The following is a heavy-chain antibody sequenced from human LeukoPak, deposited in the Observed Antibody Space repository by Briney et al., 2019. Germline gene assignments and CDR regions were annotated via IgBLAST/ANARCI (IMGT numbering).Heavy chain of an antibody. CDR3: ARLSQTPDYYSNGGYYYLGY. V-gene: IGHV1-8*01. D-gene: IGHD3-22*01. CDR2: MNPNTGRT. Sequence: ASVKVSCTASRYTFTSYDINWVREAAGQRLEWMGWMNPNTGRTGVAQKFQGRLTMTRDASISTAYMELSSLRSEDTAVYYCARLSQTPDYYSNGGYYYLGYWGQGTPVTVSS. J-gene: IGHJ4*02. CDR1: RYTFTSYD.